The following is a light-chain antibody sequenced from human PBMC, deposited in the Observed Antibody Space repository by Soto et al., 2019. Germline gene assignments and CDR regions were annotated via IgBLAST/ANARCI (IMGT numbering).Light chain of an antibody. CDR1: QSASSSY. Sequence: EIVLTQSPGTLSLSPGERATLSCRASQSASSSYLAWYQQKPGHAPRLLIYGASSRATGIPDRFSGSGSGTDFTLTISRLEPEDFAVYYCHQYGSSPSYTFGQGTKLEIK. J-gene: IGKJ2*01. V-gene: IGKV3-20*01. CDR3: HQYGSSPSYT. CDR2: GAS.